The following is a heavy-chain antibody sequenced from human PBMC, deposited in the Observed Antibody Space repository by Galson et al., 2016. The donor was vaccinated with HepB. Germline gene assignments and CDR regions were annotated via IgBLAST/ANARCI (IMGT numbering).Heavy chain of an antibody. CDR3: AASTWVTTGFDY. Sequence: SLRLSCAASGFAFSTFGMHWVRQAPGKGLEWAAIISYDGSNQFFIDSVRGRFTISRDNSKNTLYLQLNNVRPEDTAVYYCAASTWVTTGFDYWGQGTLVTVAS. CDR1: GFAFSTFG. CDR2: ISYDGSNQ. V-gene: IGHV3-30*03. D-gene: IGHD2-21*02. J-gene: IGHJ4*02.